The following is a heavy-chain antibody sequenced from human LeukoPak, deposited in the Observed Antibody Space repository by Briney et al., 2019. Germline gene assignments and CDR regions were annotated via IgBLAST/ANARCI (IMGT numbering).Heavy chain of an antibody. CDR1: GFTFSISA. CDR3: ARAKQQPLKNWFDP. J-gene: IGHJ5*02. Sequence: GGSLRLSCAASGFTFSISAMHWVRQAPGKGLEWVAVMSYDGSNKYYADSVKGRFTISRDNSKNTLYLQMNSLRAEDTAVYYCARAKQQPLKNWFDPWGQGTLVTVSS. CDR2: MSYDGSNK. V-gene: IGHV3-30-3*01. D-gene: IGHD6-13*01.